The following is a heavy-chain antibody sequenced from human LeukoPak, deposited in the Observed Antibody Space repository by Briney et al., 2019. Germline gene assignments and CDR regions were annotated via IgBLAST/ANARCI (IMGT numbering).Heavy chain of an antibody. J-gene: IGHJ5*02. D-gene: IGHD6-13*01. Sequence: GSLRLSCAASGFTFNTFWMSWVRQTPGKGLEWVANIKEDGTKKYYVDSVKGRFTISRDNAENSLYLQMNSLRAEDKAVYYCARDAAGYDPWGQGTLVTVSS. CDR2: IKEDGTKK. CDR1: GFTFNTFW. CDR3: ARDAAGYDP. V-gene: IGHV3-7*01.